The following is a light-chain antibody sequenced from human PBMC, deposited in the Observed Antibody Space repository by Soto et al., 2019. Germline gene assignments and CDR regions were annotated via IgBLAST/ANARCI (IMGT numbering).Light chain of an antibody. V-gene: IGLV2-23*02. Sequence: QSALTQPASVSGSPGQSITISCTGTSSDVGSYSLVSWYQQHPGKAPKLMIYEVTKRPSGVSNRFSGSESGNTASLTISGLQAEDEADYYCCSYAATNTFVFGGGTQLTVL. CDR2: EVT. CDR3: CSYAATNTFV. J-gene: IGLJ2*01. CDR1: SSDVGSYSL.